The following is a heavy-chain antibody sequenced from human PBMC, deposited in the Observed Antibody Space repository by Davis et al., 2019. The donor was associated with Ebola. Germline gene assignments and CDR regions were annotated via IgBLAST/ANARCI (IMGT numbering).Heavy chain of an antibody. Sequence: HSQTLSLTCAISGDSVSGNSGAWNWIRQSPSRGLEWLGRTYYTSKWHNDYGESVKSRISINPDTSKNQLSPQLNSVTPEDAAVYYCVRGWGRSGLDVWGQGTTVTVSS. CDR1: GDSVSGNSGA. D-gene: IGHD3-16*01. CDR3: VRGWGRSGLDV. CDR2: TYYTSKWHN. V-gene: IGHV6-1*01. J-gene: IGHJ6*02.